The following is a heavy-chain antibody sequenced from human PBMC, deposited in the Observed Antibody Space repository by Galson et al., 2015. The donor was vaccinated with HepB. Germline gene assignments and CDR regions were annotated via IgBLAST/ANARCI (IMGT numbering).Heavy chain of an antibody. J-gene: IGHJ4*02. V-gene: IGHV4-34*01. CDR1: GGSFSGYY. CDR2: INHSGST. D-gene: IGHD6-19*01. Sequence: TLSLTCAVYGGSFSGYYWSWIRRPPGKGLEWIGEINHSGSTNYNPSLKSRVTISVDTSKNQFSLELRSVTAADTAVYYCAASYSSGWYYFDYWGQGTLVTVSS. CDR3: AASYSSGWYYFDY.